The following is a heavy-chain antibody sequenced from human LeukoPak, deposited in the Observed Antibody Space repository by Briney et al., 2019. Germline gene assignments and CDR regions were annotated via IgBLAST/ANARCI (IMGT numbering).Heavy chain of an antibody. V-gene: IGHV3-74*01. CDR1: GFTFSSYA. J-gene: IGHJ4*02. CDR2: VNSDGSST. Sequence: GGSLRLSCAASGFTFSSYAMNWVRQAPGKGLVWVSRVNSDGSSTIYADSVKGRFTISRDNARNTVYLQMNSLRAEDTAIYFCARLSYDPSGYYDYWGQGTLVTVSS. D-gene: IGHD3-22*01. CDR3: ARLSYDPSGYYDY.